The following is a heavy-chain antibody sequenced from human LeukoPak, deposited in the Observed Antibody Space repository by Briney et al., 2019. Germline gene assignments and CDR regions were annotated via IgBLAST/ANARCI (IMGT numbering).Heavy chain of an antibody. CDR3: ARSLYDFWSGYPHDYFDY. CDR2: IYYSGST. CDR1: GGSISSYY. J-gene: IGHJ4*02. Sequence: SETLSLTCTVSGGSISSYYWGWIRQPPGKGLEWIGSIYYSGSTYYNPSLKSRVTISVDTSKNQFSLKLSSVTAADTAVYYCARSLYDFWSGYPHDYFDYWGQGTLVTVSS. V-gene: IGHV4-39*01. D-gene: IGHD3-3*01.